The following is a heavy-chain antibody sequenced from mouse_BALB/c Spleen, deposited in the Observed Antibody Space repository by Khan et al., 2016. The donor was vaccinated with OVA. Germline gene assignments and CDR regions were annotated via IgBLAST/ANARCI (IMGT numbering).Heavy chain of an antibody. CDR3: ARRNYFGYTFAY. J-gene: IGHJ3*01. D-gene: IGHD1-2*01. V-gene: IGHV1-77*01. CDR2: ISPGSGDT. Sequence: QVQLKQSGAELARPGASVKLSCKASGYTFTDYYINCVKQRTGQGLEWIGEISPGSGDTYYNERFKGQATLTADKSSSTAYMQLSSLTSEASAVYFCARRNYFGYTFAYWGQGTLVTVSA. CDR1: GYTFTDYY.